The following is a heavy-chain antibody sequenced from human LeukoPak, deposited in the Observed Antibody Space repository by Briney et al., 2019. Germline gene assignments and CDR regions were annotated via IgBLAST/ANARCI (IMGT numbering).Heavy chain of an antibody. CDR1: GYSFTSYW. V-gene: IGHV5-51*01. J-gene: IGHJ6*02. D-gene: IGHD2-15*01. CDR3: VCATYDYYYYGMDV. Sequence: GESLQISCKGSGYSFTSYWIGWVRQMPGKGLEWMGIIYPGDSNTRYSPSFQGQVTISAVKSISTAYLQWSSLKASDTAMYYCVCATYDYYYYGMDVWGQGTTVTVSS. CDR2: IYPGDSNT.